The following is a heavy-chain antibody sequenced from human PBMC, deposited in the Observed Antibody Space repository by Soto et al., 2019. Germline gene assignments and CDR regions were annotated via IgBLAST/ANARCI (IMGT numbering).Heavy chain of an antibody. CDR1: GFAGPGFTFSSYA. Sequence: GGSLRLSCAASGFAGPGFTFSSYAMTWVRQAPGKGLEWVSAISGSGGKTYYADSVKGRFTISRDNSRDTLYLQMNSLRAEDTAVYYCAKLGTVSPYYGMDVWGQGTTVTLS. D-gene: IGHD3-16*01. CDR3: AKLGTVSPYYGMDV. J-gene: IGHJ6*02. CDR2: ISGSGGKT. V-gene: IGHV3-23*01.